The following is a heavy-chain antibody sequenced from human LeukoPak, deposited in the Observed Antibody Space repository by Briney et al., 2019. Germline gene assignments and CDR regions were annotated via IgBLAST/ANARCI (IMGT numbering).Heavy chain of an antibody. J-gene: IGHJ3*02. CDR3: ARDKRNYYDSSGYYRSRLGAFDI. D-gene: IGHD3-22*01. CDR2: VSSSSSYI. V-gene: IGHV3-21*01. CDR1: GFTFSSYS. Sequence: GGSLRLSCAASGFTFSSYSMNWVRQAPGKGLEWVSSVSSSSSYIYYADSVKGRFTISRDNAKNSLYLQMNSLRAEDTAVYYCARDKRNYYDSSGYYRSRLGAFDIWGQGTMVTVSS.